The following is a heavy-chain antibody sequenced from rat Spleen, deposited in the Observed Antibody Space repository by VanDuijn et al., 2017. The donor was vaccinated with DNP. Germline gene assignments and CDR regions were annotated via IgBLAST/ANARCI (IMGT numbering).Heavy chain of an antibody. V-gene: IGHV3-3*01. CDR2: INSAGST. Sequence: EVQLQESGPGLVKTSQSLSLTCSVTGYSITSSYRWNWIRKFPGNKLEWMGYINSAGSTNYNPSLKSRISITRDTSKNQFFLHLNSVTTEDTATYYFARWSDYFDYWGQGVMVTVS. CDR3: ARWSDYFDY. CDR1: GYSITSSYR. J-gene: IGHJ2*01. D-gene: IGHD4-2*01.